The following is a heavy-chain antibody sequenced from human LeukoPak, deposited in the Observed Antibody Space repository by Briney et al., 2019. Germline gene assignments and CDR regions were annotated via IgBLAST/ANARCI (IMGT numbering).Heavy chain of an antibody. CDR3: AKEGIAVASFDY. CDR1: GFAFSAYA. J-gene: IGHJ4*02. Sequence: GASLRLSCAASGFAFSAYAMSWVRQAPGKGLEWVSAISGSISGSGGSTYYADSVKGRLTTSRANSKKTLFLQLNSLRAEDTAVYYCAKEGIAVASFDYWGQGTLVTVSS. CDR2: ISGSISGSGGST. V-gene: IGHV3-23*01. D-gene: IGHD6-19*01.